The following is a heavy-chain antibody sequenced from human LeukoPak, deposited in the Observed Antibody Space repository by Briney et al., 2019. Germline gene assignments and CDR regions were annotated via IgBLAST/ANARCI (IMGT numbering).Heavy chain of an antibody. Sequence: SETLSLTCTVSGGSINNYYWSWIRQPPGKGLEWIGYIYHSGSTNYNPSLKSRVTIPIDTSKNQFSLKLRSVTAADMAVYYCASHYGSGFDYWGQGTLVTVSS. J-gene: IGHJ4*02. V-gene: IGHV4-59*01. CDR3: ASHYGSGFDY. CDR1: GGSINNYY. D-gene: IGHD3-10*01. CDR2: IYHSGST.